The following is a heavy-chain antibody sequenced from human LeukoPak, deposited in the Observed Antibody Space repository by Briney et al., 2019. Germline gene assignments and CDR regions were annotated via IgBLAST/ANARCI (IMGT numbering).Heavy chain of an antibody. CDR1: GYTFTDYY. V-gene: IGHV1-2*02. CDR3: ARERERDVLYY. D-gene: IGHD3-10*01. J-gene: IGHJ4*02. Sequence: GASVKVSCKASGYTFTDYYMHRVRQAPGQGLEWMGWINPNSGGTNYAQKFQGRVTMTRDTSIRTVYMDLSRLRSDDTAVYYCARERERDVLYYWGQGTLVTVSS. CDR2: INPNSGGT.